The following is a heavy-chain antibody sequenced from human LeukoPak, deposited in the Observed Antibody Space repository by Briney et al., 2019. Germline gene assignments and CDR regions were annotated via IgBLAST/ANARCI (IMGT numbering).Heavy chain of an antibody. D-gene: IGHD2-2*01. J-gene: IGHJ5*02. Sequence: SETLSLTCAVYGGSFSGYYWSWIRQPPGKGLEWIGEINHSGSTNYNPSLKSRVTISVDTSKNQFSLKLSSVTAADTAVYYCARARVRTQFDPWGQGTLVTVSS. V-gene: IGHV4-34*01. CDR1: GGSFSGYY. CDR3: ARARVRTQFDP. CDR2: INHSGST.